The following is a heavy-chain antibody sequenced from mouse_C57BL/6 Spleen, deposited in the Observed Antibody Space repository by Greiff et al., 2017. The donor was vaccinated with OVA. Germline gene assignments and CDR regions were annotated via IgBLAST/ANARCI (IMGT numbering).Heavy chain of an antibody. CDR3: ARREGDGNCWDFDV. CDR2: IDPSDSYT. D-gene: IGHD2-1*01. J-gene: IGHJ1*03. V-gene: IGHV1-59*01. Sequence: VKLQQPGAELVRPGTSVKLSCKASGYTFTSYWMHWVKQRPGQGLEWIGVIDPSDSYTNYNQKFKGKATLTVDTSSSTAYMQLSSLTSEDSAVYYCARREGDGNCWDFDVWGTGTTVTVSS. CDR1: GYTFTSYW.